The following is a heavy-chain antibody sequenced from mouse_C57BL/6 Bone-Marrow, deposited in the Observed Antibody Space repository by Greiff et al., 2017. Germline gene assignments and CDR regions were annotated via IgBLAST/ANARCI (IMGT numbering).Heavy chain of an antibody. Sequence: VQLKESGPELVKPGASVKIPCKASGYTFTDYNMDWVKQSHGKSLEWIGDINPNNGGTIYNQKFKGKATLTVDKSSSTAYMELRSLTSEDTAVYYCARRRHYYGSSLFDYWGQGTTLTVSS. J-gene: IGHJ2*01. V-gene: IGHV1-18*01. D-gene: IGHD1-1*01. CDR1: GYTFTDYN. CDR2: INPNNGGT. CDR3: ARRRHYYGSSLFDY.